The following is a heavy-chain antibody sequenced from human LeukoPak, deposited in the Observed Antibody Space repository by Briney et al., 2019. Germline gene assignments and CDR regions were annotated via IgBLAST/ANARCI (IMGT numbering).Heavy chain of an antibody. CDR3: ARDRAMADY. D-gene: IGHD5-18*01. J-gene: IGHJ4*02. V-gene: IGHV1-3*04. CDR1: GYIFTSYP. Sequence: GASVQVSCKASGYIFTSYPIHWVRQAPGQRLEWMGWINTGNGNTKYSQRFEGRVTVTTDTSAAAAYMELSSLRSEDTAVYYCARDRAMADYWGQGTLVTVSS. CDR2: INTGNGNT.